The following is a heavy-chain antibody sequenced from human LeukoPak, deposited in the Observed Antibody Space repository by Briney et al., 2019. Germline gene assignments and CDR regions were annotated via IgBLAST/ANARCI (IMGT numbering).Heavy chain of an antibody. D-gene: IGHD5-18*01. CDR1: GFTFSSYS. Sequence: GGSLRLSCAASGFTFSSYSMNWVRQAPGKGLEWVSSISSSSSYIYYADSVKGRFTISRDNAKNSLYLQMNSLRAEDTAVYYCARDRTQGYGYDYWGQGTLVTVSS. CDR2: ISSSSSYI. J-gene: IGHJ4*02. CDR3: ARDRTQGYGYDY. V-gene: IGHV3-21*01.